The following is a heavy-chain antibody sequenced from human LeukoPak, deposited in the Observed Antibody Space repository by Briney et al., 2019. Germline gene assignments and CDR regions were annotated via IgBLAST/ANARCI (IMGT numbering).Heavy chain of an antibody. CDR1: GFSLSTSGVG. Sequence: SGSTLVNPTQTLTLTCTFSGFSLSTSGVGVGWIRHPPGKALEWLALIYWDDDKRYSPSLKSRLTITKDTSKNQVVLTMTNMDPVDTATYYCAHSPYYDSRGCFDYWGQGTLVTVSS. CDR2: IYWDDDK. V-gene: IGHV2-5*02. J-gene: IGHJ4*02. CDR3: AHSPYYDSRGCFDY. D-gene: IGHD3-22*01.